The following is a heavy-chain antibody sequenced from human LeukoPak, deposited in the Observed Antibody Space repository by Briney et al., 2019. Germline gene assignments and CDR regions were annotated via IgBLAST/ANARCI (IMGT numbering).Heavy chain of an antibody. D-gene: IGHD7-27*01. CDR3: ARDLITGDRDY. CDR2: IYYSGST. Sequence: KPSETLSLTCTVSGGSISSYYWSWIRQPPGKGLEWIGYIYYSGSTNYNPSLKSRVTISVDTSKNQLSLKLSSVTAADTAVYYCARDLITGDRDYWGQGTLVTVSS. V-gene: IGHV4-59*01. CDR1: GGSISSYY. J-gene: IGHJ4*02.